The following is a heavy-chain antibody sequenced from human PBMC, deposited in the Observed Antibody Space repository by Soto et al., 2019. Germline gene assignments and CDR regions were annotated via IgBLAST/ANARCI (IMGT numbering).Heavy chain of an antibody. Sequence: ASVKVSCKASGGTFSSYAISWVRQAPGQGLEWMGGIIPIFGTANYAQKFQGRVTITADESTSTAYMELSSLRSEDTAVYYCARPEHYYDSSGYYYPFDYWGQGTLVTVSS. CDR1: GGTFSSYA. V-gene: IGHV1-69*13. CDR2: IIPIFGTA. J-gene: IGHJ4*02. D-gene: IGHD3-22*01. CDR3: ARPEHYYDSSGYYYPFDY.